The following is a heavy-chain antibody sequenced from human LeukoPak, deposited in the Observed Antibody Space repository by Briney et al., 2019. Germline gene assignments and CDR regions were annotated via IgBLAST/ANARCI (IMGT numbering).Heavy chain of an antibody. J-gene: IGHJ6*04. CDR2: INPSGGST. V-gene: IGHV1-46*01. Sequence: GASVKVSCKASGYTFTSYYMHWVRQAPGQGLEWMGIINPSGGSTSYAQKFQGRVTMTRDTSTSTVYMELSSLRSEDTAVYYCARDAGGPSYYYGMDVWGKETTVTVSS. CDR3: ARDAGGPSYYYGMDV. D-gene: IGHD2-15*01. CDR1: GYTFTSYY.